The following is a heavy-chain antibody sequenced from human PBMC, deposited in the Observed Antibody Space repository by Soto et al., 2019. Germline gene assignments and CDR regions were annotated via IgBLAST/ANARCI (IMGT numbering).Heavy chain of an antibody. CDR2: ISGSGGST. Sequence: GGSLRLSCAASGFTFSSYAMSWVRRAPGKGLEWVSAISGSGGSTYYADSVKGRFTISRDNSKNTLYLQMNSLRAEDTAVYYCAKENRLVVVPAGWFDPWGQGTLVTVSS. D-gene: IGHD2-2*01. CDR1: GFTFSSYA. V-gene: IGHV3-23*01. J-gene: IGHJ5*02. CDR3: AKENRLVVVPAGWFDP.